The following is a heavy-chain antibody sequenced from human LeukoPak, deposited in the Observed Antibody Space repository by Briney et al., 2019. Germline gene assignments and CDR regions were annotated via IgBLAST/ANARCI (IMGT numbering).Heavy chain of an antibody. CDR2: IKHDASET. Sequence: GGSLRLSCAASGFIFSTSWMSWVRQAPGKGLEWVANIKHDASETNYVDSVKGRFTISRGNAKNSLYLQMNSLRAEDTAVYYCARPRVPDSWGQGTLVTVSS. CDR1: GFIFSTSW. V-gene: IGHV3-7*01. CDR3: ARPRVPDS. J-gene: IGHJ4*02.